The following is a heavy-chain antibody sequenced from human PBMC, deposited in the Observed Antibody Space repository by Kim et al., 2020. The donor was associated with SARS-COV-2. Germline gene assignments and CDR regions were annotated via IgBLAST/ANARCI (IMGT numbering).Heavy chain of an antibody. Sequence: SRVTISVDTSKNQFSLKLSSVTAADTAVYYCARETSITIFGVVTHASYFDYWGQGTLVTVSS. CDR3: ARETSITIFGVVTHASYFDY. D-gene: IGHD3-3*01. V-gene: IGHV4-59*01. J-gene: IGHJ4*02.